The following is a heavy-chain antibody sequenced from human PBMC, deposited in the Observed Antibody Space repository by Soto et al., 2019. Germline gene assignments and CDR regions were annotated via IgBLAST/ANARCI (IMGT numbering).Heavy chain of an antibody. D-gene: IGHD1-7*01. V-gene: IGHV1-18*04. CDR2: ISPNNGNT. Sequence: GASVKVSCKASGYTFTGYYMHWVRQAPGQGLEWMGWISPNNGNTNYAQKLQGRVTMTTDTSTSTAYMELRSLRSDDTAVYYCARFALELLDWFDPWGQGTLVTVSS. CDR1: GYTFTGYY. J-gene: IGHJ5*02. CDR3: ARFALELLDWFDP.